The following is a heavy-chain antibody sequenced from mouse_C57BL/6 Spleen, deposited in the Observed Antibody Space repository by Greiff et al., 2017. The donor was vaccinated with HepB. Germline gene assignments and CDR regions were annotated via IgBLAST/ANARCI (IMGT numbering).Heavy chain of an antibody. J-gene: IGHJ4*01. D-gene: IGHD1-1*01. CDR1: GYSITSGYY. CDR2: ISYDGSN. CDR3: ARDGSSYGNAMDY. Sequence: EVHLVESGPGLVKPSQSLSLTCSVTGYSITSGYYWNWIRQFPGNKLEWMGYISYDGSNNYNPSLKNRISITRDTSKNQFFLKLNSVTTEDTATYYCARDGSSYGNAMDYWGQGTSVTVSS. V-gene: IGHV3-6*01.